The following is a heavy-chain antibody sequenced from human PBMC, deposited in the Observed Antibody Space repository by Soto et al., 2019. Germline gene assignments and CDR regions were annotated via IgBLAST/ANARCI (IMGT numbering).Heavy chain of an antibody. CDR1: GGSISSYY. CDR3: ASIHGYSYGHSDY. Sequence: PSETLSLTCTVSGGSISSYYWSWIRQPPGKGLEWIGYSYYSGSTNYNPSLKSRVTISVDTSKNQFSLKLSSVTAADTAVYYCASIHGYSYGHSDYWGQGTLVTVSS. CDR2: SYYSGST. V-gene: IGHV4-59*08. D-gene: IGHD5-18*01. J-gene: IGHJ4*02.